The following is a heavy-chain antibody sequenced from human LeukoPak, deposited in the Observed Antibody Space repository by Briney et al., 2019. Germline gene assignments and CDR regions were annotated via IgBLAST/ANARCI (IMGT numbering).Heavy chain of an antibody. V-gene: IGHV4-59*12. Sequence: PSETLSLACTVSGGSISSYYWSWIRQPPGKRLEWIGYISYSGSTNYNPSLKGRVTISVDTPKSQFSLKLSSVTAADTAVYYCARGMLLGWFDNWGQGTLVSDS. CDR2: ISYSGST. CDR1: GGSISSYY. J-gene: IGHJ5*02. D-gene: IGHD3-16*01. CDR3: ARGMLLGWFDN.